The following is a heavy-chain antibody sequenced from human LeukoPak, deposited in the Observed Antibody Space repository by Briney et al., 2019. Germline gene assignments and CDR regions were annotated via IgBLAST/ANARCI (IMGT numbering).Heavy chain of an antibody. CDR3: ARDRSEGSDAFDI. CDR1: GFTFSSYS. CDR2: ISSSSSYI. V-gene: IGHV3-21*01. Sequence: PGGSLRLSCAASGFTFSSYSMNWVRQAPGKGLEWVSSISSSSSYIYYADSVKGRFTISRDNAKNSLYLQMNSLRAEDTAVYYCARDRSEGSDAFDIWGQGTMVTVSS. J-gene: IGHJ3*02.